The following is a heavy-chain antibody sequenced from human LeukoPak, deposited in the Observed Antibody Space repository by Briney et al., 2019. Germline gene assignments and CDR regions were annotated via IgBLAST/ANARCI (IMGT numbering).Heavy chain of an antibody. D-gene: IGHD3-10*01. CDR3: ARARPNGSGSYQSDDAFDI. J-gene: IGHJ3*02. CDR1: GFIFSSYS. V-gene: IGHV3-53*01. Sequence: PGGSLRLSCAASGFIFSSYSMNWVRQAPGKGLEWVSVIYSGGSTYYADSVKGRFTISRDISKNTLYLQMNSLRAEDTAVYYCARARPNGSGSYQSDDAFDIWGQGTMVTVSS. CDR2: IYSGGST.